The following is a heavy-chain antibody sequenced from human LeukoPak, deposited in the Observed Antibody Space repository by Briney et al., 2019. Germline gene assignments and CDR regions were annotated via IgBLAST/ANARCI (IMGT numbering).Heavy chain of an antibody. CDR1: EFTFSSYW. Sequence: GGSLRLSCAASEFTFSSYWMSWVRQAPGKGLEWVASIKQDGSEKYYVDSVKGRVTISRDNAKNSLYLQMNSLRAEDTAVYYCARVFGAGYSDYWGQGALVTVSS. J-gene: IGHJ4*02. D-gene: IGHD4/OR15-4a*01. CDR3: ARVFGAGYSDY. V-gene: IGHV3-7*01. CDR2: IKQDGSEK.